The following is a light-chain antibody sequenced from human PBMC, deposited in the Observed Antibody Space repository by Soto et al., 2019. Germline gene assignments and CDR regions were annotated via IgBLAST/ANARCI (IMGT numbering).Light chain of an antibody. V-gene: IGLV1-51*01. Sequence: QSVLTQPPSVSAAPGQKVTISCSGSSSNIGYVYVSWYQHVPGTGPKLLIYDNDKRPSGIPDRFSGSKSGASATLGITGLQTGDEAEYYCGTWDNNLSAMVFGGGTQLTVL. CDR1: SSNIGYVY. CDR3: GTWDNNLSAMV. CDR2: DND. J-gene: IGLJ3*02.